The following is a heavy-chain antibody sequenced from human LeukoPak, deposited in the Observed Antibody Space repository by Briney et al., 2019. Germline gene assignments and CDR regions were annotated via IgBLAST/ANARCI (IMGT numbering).Heavy chain of an antibody. CDR2: IYYSGST. CDR1: GGSFSGYY. V-gene: IGHV4-31*11. Sequence: SETLSLTCAVYGGSFSGYYWSWIRQHPGKGLEWIGYIYYSGSTYYNPSLKSRVTISVDTSKNQFSLKLSSVTAADTAVYYCASYADRRFDYWGQGTLVTVSS. CDR3: ASYADRRFDY. D-gene: IGHD3-16*01. J-gene: IGHJ4*02.